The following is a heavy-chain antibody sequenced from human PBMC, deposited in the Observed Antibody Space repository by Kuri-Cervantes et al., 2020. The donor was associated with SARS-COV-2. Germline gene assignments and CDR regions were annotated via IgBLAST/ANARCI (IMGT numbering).Heavy chain of an antibody. CDR3: TTLIDY. Sequence: GGSLRLSCEVSGFLFSASAIHWVRQASGKGLEWVGRVRGKANNYATAYAASVRGRFTISRDDSKNMAYLQMISLKTEDTAVYYCTTLIDYWGQGTLVTVSS. J-gene: IGHJ4*02. V-gene: IGHV3-73*01. CDR1: GFLFSASA. CDR2: VRGKANNYAT.